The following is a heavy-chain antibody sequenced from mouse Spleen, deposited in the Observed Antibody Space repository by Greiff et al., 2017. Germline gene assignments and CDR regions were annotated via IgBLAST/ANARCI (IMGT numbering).Heavy chain of an antibody. CDR3: ARLKLTGTWFAY. D-gene: IGHD4-1*01. CDR2: ISSGGSYT. V-gene: IGHV5-6*01. CDR1: GFTFSSYG. Sequence: EVNVVESGGDLVKPGGSLKLSCAASGFTFSSYGMSWVRQTPDKRLEWVATISSGGSYTYYPDSVKGRFTISRDNAKNTLYLQMSSLKSEDTAMYYCARLKLTGTWFAYWGQGTLVTVSA. J-gene: IGHJ3*01.